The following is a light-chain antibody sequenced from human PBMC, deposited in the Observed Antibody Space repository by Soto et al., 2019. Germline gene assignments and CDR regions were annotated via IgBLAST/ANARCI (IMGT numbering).Light chain of an antibody. CDR3: QQRSNWPPLT. J-gene: IGKJ4*01. Sequence: EIVLTQSPATLSLSPGERATLSCRASQSVGSYLAWYQQKPGQAPRLLMYDASNRATGIPARFSGSGSGTDFTITISSLEPEDFAVYYCQQRSNWPPLTFGGGTKVEIK. CDR1: QSVGSY. V-gene: IGKV3-11*01. CDR2: DAS.